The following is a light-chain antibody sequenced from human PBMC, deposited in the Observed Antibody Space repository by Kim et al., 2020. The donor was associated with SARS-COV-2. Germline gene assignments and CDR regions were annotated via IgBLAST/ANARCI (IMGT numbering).Light chain of an antibody. Sequence: LSFSPGERATPSGRASQSVGSYLAWYQQNPGQAPRLLFYDACNGATGIPARLSGGGSGKDFTLTISGLEPEDVAVYYGQQRRNWKFGPGTKGDIK. CDR2: DAC. V-gene: IGKV3-11*01. CDR1: QSVGSY. J-gene: IGKJ3*01. CDR3: QQRRNWK.